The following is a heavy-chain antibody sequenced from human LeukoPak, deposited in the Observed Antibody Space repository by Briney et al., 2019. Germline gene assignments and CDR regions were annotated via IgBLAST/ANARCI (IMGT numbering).Heavy chain of an antibody. D-gene: IGHD6-13*01. Sequence: EASVKVSCKASGYTFTGYYMHWVRQAPGQGLEWMGWINPNSGGTNYAQKFQGRVTMTRDTSISTAYMELSRLRSDDTAVYYCARIAVIAAGCDYWGQGTLVTVSS. CDR2: INPNSGGT. CDR3: ARIAVIAAGCDY. V-gene: IGHV1-2*02. J-gene: IGHJ4*02. CDR1: GYTFTGYY.